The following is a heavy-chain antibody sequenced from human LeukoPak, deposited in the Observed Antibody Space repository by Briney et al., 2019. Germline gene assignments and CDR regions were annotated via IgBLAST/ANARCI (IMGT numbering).Heavy chain of an antibody. CDR2: VSSYCINT. Sequence: PGGSLRLSCSAAGFTFSNFAISWFRHAPGKGLQWVSAVSSYCINTYYTNSFKSRFTISRDNSKNTVFLQMHSLTAEDTAVYYCAKHFGFLEWLYGGYFDSWGQGTVVSVSS. CDR3: AKHFGFLEWLYGGYFDS. D-gene: IGHD3-3*01. CDR1: GFTFSNFA. V-gene: IGHV3-23*01. J-gene: IGHJ4*02.